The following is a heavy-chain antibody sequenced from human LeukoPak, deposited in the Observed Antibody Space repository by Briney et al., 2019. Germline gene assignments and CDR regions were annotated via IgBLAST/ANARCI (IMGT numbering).Heavy chain of an antibody. Sequence: SSETLSLTCTVSGGSISSYYLSWIRQPPGKGLEWIGYIYYSGSTNYNPSLKSRVTISVDTSKNQFSLKLSSVTAADTAVYYCARVSYYDSSGQFDYWGQGTLVTVSS. V-gene: IGHV4-59*01. CDR2: IYYSGST. CDR3: ARVSYYDSSGQFDY. CDR1: GGSISSYY. D-gene: IGHD3-22*01. J-gene: IGHJ4*02.